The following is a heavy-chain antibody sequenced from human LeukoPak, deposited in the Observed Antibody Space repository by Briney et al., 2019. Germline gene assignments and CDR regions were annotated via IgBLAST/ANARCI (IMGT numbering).Heavy chain of an antibody. V-gene: IGHV3-74*01. J-gene: IGHJ4*02. CDR1: GFTFSSYW. Sequence: GGSLRLSCAASGFTFSSYWMHWVRQAPGKGLVWVSRINTDGRYTSYADSVKGRFIISRDNAKNTLYLQMNSLRADDTAVYYCATDLTGSEDYWGQGTLVTVSS. CDR2: INTDGRYT. CDR3: ATDLTGSEDY.